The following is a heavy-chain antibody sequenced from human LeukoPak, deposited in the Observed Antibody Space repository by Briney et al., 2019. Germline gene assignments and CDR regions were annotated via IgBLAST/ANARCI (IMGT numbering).Heavy chain of an antibody. CDR2: IYYSGST. Sequence: SETLSLTCTVSGGSITNYYWSWIRQPPGKGLEWIGYIYYSGSTNYNPSLKSRVTISVDTSKNQFSLKLSSVTATDTAVYYCARSYCDSSGYYFDYWGQGTLVTVSS. D-gene: IGHD3-22*01. CDR1: GGSITNYY. J-gene: IGHJ4*02. V-gene: IGHV4-59*01. CDR3: ARSYCDSSGYYFDY.